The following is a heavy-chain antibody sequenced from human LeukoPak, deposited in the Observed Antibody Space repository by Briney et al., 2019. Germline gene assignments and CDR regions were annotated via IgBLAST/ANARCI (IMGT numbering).Heavy chain of an antibody. V-gene: IGHV3-74*01. Sequence: GGSLRLSCAASGFTFSSYWMHWVRQAPGKGLVWVSRINSDGSSTSYADSVKGRFTISRDNAKNTLYLQMNSLRDEDTAVYYCARDDARRSSYSGSYPHDYWGQGTLVTVSS. J-gene: IGHJ4*02. D-gene: IGHD1-26*01. CDR2: INSDGSST. CDR1: GFTFSSYW. CDR3: ARDDARRSSYSGSYPHDY.